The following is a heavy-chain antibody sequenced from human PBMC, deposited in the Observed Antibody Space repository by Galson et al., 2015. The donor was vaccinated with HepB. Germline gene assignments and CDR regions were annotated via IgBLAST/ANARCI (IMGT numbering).Heavy chain of an antibody. V-gene: IGHV7-4-1*02. CDR1: GYPFTSYS. Sequence: SVKVSCKASGYPFTSYSINWVRQAPGQGLEWMGWINTNTGNPTYAQGFTGRFAFSLDTSVSTAYLHISSLRAEDTAIYFCARARRPLWFGELLYWGQGILVTVSS. D-gene: IGHD3-10*01. CDR3: ARARRPLWFGELLY. J-gene: IGHJ4*02. CDR2: INTNTGNP.